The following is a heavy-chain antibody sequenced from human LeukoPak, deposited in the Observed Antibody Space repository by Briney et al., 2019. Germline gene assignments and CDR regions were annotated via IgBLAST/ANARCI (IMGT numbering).Heavy chain of an antibody. D-gene: IGHD3-9*01. Sequence: PGGSLRLSCAASGFTFSSYWMSWVRQAPGEGREWVANIKQEGSEKYYVDSVKGRFTISRDNANNSLYLQMNSLRAEDTAVYYCARNSKLRYFDWFDYWGQGTLVTVSS. CDR3: ARNSKLRYFDWFDY. CDR1: GFTFSSYW. V-gene: IGHV3-7*01. CDR2: IKQEGSEK. J-gene: IGHJ4*02.